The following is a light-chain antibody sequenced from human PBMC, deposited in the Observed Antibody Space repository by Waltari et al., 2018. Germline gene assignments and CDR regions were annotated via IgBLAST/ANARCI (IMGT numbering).Light chain of an antibody. CDR3: QESSRLPYT. V-gene: IGKV1-39*01. J-gene: IGKJ2*01. Sequence: DIQMIQSPSSLSASVGDRVTITCRASQSTSSYLNWYQQKPGKAPQLLIYYASSLQSGVASRFSGSGSGTDFTLTISRLQPEDFATYYCQESSRLPYTFGQGTKVDIK. CDR1: QSTSSY. CDR2: YAS.